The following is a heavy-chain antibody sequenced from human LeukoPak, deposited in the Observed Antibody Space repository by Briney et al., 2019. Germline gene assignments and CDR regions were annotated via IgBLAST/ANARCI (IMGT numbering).Heavy chain of an antibody. V-gene: IGHV4-4*07. CDR3: ARGYYDILTGSQPAFDY. CDR2: IYTSGTT. Sequence: PSETLSLTCTVSGFYISSYYWSWIRQPAGKGLQWIGRIYTSGTTDYNPSLKSRVTMSVDTSKNQFSLKLSSVTAADTAVYYCARGYYDILTGSQPAFDYWGQGTLVTVSS. CDR1: GFYISSYY. J-gene: IGHJ4*02. D-gene: IGHD3-9*01.